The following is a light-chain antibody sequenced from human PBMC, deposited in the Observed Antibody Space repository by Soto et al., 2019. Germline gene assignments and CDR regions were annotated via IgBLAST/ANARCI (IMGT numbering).Light chain of an antibody. CDR3: QQRSNWPIT. CDR2: GAS. Sequence: EIAMTQSPATLSVSPGERATLSCTASQSVSSNLAWYQEKPGQAPRLIIYGASTRATGIPARFSGSGSGTDYTLTISSLEPEDVAVYYCQQRSNWPITFGQGTRLEIK. V-gene: IGKV3-15*01. J-gene: IGKJ5*01. CDR1: QSVSSN.